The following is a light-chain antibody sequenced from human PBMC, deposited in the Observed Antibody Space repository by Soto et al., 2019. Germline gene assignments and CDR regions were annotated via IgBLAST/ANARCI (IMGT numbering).Light chain of an antibody. Sequence: DIVMTQSPLSLPVTPGEPASISCRSSQSLLHSNGYKYLDWYLQKPGQSPQLLIYLGSLRASGVPDRCSGSGSGTDFTLKISRVEAEDVGVYYCMQSLQTPWTFGQGTKVDIK. CDR1: QSLLHSNGYKY. CDR3: MQSLQTPWT. CDR2: LGS. J-gene: IGKJ1*01. V-gene: IGKV2-28*01.